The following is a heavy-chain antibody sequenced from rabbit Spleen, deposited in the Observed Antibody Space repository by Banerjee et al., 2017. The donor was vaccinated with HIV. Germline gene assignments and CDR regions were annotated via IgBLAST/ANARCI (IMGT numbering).Heavy chain of an antibody. Sequence: QSLEESGGDLVKPGASLTLTCIASGVSFSGNSYMCWVRQAPGKGLEWIACIDTGSSGFTYFASWAKGRFTISKTSPTTVTLQMTSLTAADTATYFCARDTSTSFSTYGMDLWGQGTLVTVS. V-gene: IGHV1S40*01. CDR1: GVSFSGNSY. D-gene: IGHD1-1*01. J-gene: IGHJ3*01. CDR2: IDTGSSGFT. CDR3: ARDTSTSFSTYGMDL.